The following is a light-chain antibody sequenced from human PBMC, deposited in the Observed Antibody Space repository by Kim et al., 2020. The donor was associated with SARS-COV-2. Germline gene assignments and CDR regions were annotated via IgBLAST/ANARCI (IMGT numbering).Light chain of an antibody. CDR2: EDN. CDR1: SGSIASNC. J-gene: IGLJ2*01. CDR3: QSYDSSNQVV. Sequence: KTVTISCTGSSGSIASNCVQWYQQRPGSAPTTVIYEDNQRPSGVPDRFSGSIDSSSSSASLTISGLKTEDEADYYCQSYDSSNQVVFGGGTQLTVL. V-gene: IGLV6-57*02.